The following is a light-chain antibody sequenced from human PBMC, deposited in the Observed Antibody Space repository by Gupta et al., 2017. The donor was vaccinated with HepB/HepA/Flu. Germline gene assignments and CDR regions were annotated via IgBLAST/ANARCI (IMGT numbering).Light chain of an antibody. CDR2: GDRSGRY. J-gene: IGLJ2*01. Sequence: QLMVTQLSTAYDSMASSVILTCTLSSGYSRYSTGWSQQQAGKAPRFLMKGDRSGRYNKGSGIPDRFSGSSSTAERYLTISNLQAEDESYDYCETWDSNIRVFGGGTKLTVL. CDR1: SGYSRYS. CDR3: ETWDSNIRV. V-gene: IGLV4-60*03.